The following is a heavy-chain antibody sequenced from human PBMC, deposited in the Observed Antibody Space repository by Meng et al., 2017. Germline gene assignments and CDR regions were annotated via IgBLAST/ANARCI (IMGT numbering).Heavy chain of an antibody. Sequence: SETLSLTCTVSGGSISSGGYYWSWIRQHPGKGLEWIGYIYYSGSTYYNPSLKSRVTISVDTSKNQFSLKLSSVTAADTAVYYCARNNYGDYKNGYFDLWGRGTLVTVSS. J-gene: IGHJ2*01. CDR1: GGSISSGGYY. CDR2: IYYSGST. CDR3: ARNNYGDYKNGYFDL. D-gene: IGHD4-17*01. V-gene: IGHV4-31*03.